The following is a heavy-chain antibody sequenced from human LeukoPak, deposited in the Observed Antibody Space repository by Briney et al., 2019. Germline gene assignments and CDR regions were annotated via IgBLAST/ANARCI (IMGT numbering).Heavy chain of an antibody. CDR2: ISAYNGNT. V-gene: IGHV1-18*01. Sequence: ASVKVSCKASGYTFTSYGISWVRQAPGQGLEWMGWISAYNGNTNYAQKLQGRVTMTTDTSTSTAYMELRSLRSDDTAVYYCARAGYYDFWSGYYHDYWGQGTLVTVSS. J-gene: IGHJ4*02. D-gene: IGHD3-3*01. CDR1: GYTFTSYG. CDR3: ARAGYYDFWSGYYHDY.